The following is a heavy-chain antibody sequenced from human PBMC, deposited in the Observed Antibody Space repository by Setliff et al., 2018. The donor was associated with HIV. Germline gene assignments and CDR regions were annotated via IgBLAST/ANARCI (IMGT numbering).Heavy chain of an antibody. J-gene: IGHJ6*02. V-gene: IGHV3-7*01. D-gene: IGHD3-3*01. CDR3: ARDYLYYNLYNGSPVYGMDV. Sequence: PGGSLRLSCEASGFTFSNYWMTWVRQAPGKGLEWVANTKQDGNEKYYVDSVKGRFTISRDNSKNSLYLQMNSLRVEDTAVYYCARDYLYYNLYNGSPVYGMDVWGQGTTVTVSS. CDR1: GFTFSNYW. CDR2: TKQDGNEK.